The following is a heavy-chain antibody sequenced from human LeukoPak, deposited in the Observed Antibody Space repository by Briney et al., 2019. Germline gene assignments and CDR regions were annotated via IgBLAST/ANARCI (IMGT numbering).Heavy chain of an antibody. Sequence: PSGTLSLTCAVSGGSISSSNWWSWVRQPPGKGLEWIGEIYHSGSTNYNPSLKSRVTISVDKSKNQFSLKLSSVTAADTAVYYCARGRYDFWSGYYYYYGMDVWGQGTTVTVSS. J-gene: IGHJ6*02. CDR2: IYHSGST. CDR1: GGSISSSNW. CDR3: ARGRYDFWSGYYYYYGMDV. V-gene: IGHV4-4*02. D-gene: IGHD3-3*01.